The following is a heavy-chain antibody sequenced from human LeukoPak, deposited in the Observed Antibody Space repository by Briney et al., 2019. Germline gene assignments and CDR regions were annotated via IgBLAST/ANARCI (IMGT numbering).Heavy chain of an antibody. D-gene: IGHD6-6*01. CDR1: GFTFSSYS. V-gene: IGHV3-48*02. CDR2: ISSSSSTI. Sequence: PGGSLRLSCAASGFTFSSYSMNWVRQAPGKGLEWVSYISSSSSTIYYADSVKGRFIISRDNAKNSLYLQMNSLRDEDTAVYYCAREYSSSSGRAFDIWGQGTMVTVSS. J-gene: IGHJ3*02. CDR3: AREYSSSSGRAFDI.